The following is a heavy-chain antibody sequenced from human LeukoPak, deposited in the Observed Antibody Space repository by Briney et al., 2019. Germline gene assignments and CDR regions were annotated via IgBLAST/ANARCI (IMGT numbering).Heavy chain of an antibody. Sequence: SETLSLTCAVYVGSFSGYYWSWIRQPPGKGLEWIGEINHSGSTNYNPSLKSRVTISVDTSKNQFSLKLSSVTAADTAVYYCASLSSYGLLSTPTDYGGQGTLVTVSS. D-gene: IGHD5-18*01. CDR2: INHSGST. J-gene: IGHJ4*02. V-gene: IGHV4-34*01. CDR1: VGSFSGYY. CDR3: ASLSSYGLLSTPTDY.